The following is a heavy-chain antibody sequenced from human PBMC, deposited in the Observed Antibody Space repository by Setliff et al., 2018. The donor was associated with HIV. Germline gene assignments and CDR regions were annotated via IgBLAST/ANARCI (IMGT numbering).Heavy chain of an antibody. D-gene: IGHD2-2*01. CDR2: IYHSGST. CDR1: GDSISSGYY. J-gene: IGHJ3*02. V-gene: IGHV4-38-2*02. CDR3: ARDPRSPVGAFDI. Sequence: SETLSLTCAVSGDSISSGYYWGWIRQPPGKGLEWIGSIYHSGSTYYNPSLKSRVTISVDTSKNQFSLKLSSVTAADTAVYYCARDPRSPVGAFDIWGQGTMVTVS.